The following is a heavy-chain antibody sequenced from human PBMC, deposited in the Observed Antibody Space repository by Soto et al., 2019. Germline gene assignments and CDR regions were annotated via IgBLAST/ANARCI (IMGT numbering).Heavy chain of an antibody. CDR2: ISFDGADA. CDR1: GFTFDNYG. Sequence: QVQLVESGGGVVQPGRSLRLSCAASGFTFDNYGIHWVRQAPGKGLEWVAVISFDGADAYYAASVKGRFTISRDKSKNTVYLQMNNLRVEDRAVYYCTRDHAAGLSYFCHMVVWGRGTTVTVS. J-gene: IGHJ6*03. CDR3: TRDHAAGLSYFCHMVV. D-gene: IGHD6-13*01. V-gene: IGHV3-30*03.